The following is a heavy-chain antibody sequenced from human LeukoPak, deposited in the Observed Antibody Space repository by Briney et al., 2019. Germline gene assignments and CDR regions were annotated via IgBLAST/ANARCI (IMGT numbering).Heavy chain of an antibody. J-gene: IGHJ4*02. CDR3: ARAREVKSGWYANDY. CDR1: GFTFSSYW. Sequence: GGSLRLSSAASGFTFSSYWMSWVRQAPGKGLEWVGNIKQNGSDKYYVESVKGRFTISRDNAKNSLYLQTNSLRAEDTAVYYCARAREVKSGWYANDYWGQGTLVTVSS. CDR2: IKQNGSDK. D-gene: IGHD6-19*01. V-gene: IGHV3-7*01.